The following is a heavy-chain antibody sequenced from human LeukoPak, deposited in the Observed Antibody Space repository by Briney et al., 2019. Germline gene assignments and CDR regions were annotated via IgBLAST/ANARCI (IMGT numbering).Heavy chain of an antibody. D-gene: IGHD3-9*01. Sequence: SETLSLTCTVSGGSISSYYWSWIRQPPGKGLEWIGYIYYSGSINYNPSLKSRVTISVDTSKNQFSLKLSSVTAADTAVYYCARGLRYFALLDYWGQGTLVTVSS. CDR3: ARGLRYFALLDY. V-gene: IGHV4-59*01. J-gene: IGHJ4*02. CDR1: GGSISSYY. CDR2: IYYSGSI.